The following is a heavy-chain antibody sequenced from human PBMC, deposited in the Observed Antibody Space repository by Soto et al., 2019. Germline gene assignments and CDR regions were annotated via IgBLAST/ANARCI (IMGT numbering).Heavy chain of an antibody. V-gene: IGHV3-23*01. CDR1: GFTFSSYA. CDR3: AKDKIGVVPAAPNWFDP. CDR2: ISGSGGST. D-gene: IGHD2-2*01. Sequence: PGGSLRLSCAASGFTFSSYAMSWVRQAPGKGLEWVSAISGSGGSTYYADSVKGRFTISRDNSKNTLYLQMNSLRAEDTAVYYCAKDKIGVVPAAPNWFDPWGQGTLVTVSS. J-gene: IGHJ5*02.